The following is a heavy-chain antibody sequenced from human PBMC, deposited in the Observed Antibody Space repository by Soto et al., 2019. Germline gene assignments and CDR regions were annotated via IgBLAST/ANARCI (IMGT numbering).Heavy chain of an antibody. D-gene: IGHD4-17*01. CDR1: GGTFSSYA. CDR2: IIPIFGTA. V-gene: IGHV1-69*13. J-gene: IGHJ6*02. CDR3: ARDFTETTSLYYYGMDV. Sequence: ASVKVSCKASGGTFSSYAISWVRQAPGQGLEWMGGIIPIFGTANYAQKFQGRVTITADESTSTAYMELSSLRSEDTAVYYCARDFTETTSLYYYGMDVWGQGTTVTVSS.